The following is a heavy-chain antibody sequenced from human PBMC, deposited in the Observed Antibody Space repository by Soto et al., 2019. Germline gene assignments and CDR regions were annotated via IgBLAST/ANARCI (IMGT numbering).Heavy chain of an antibody. D-gene: IGHD6-6*01. CDR1: GGSMSSEGYY. CDR3: ARDRTSYRLGSSSY. J-gene: IGHJ4*02. V-gene: IGHV4-31*03. CDR2: IYYSGLT. Sequence: SETLSLTCTVSGGSMSSEGYYWSWIRQHPGKGLEWIGYIYYSGLTDYNPSLKGRVTISVDTSKNQFSLKLSSVTAADTAVYYCARDRTSYRLGSSSYWGQGTLVTVSS.